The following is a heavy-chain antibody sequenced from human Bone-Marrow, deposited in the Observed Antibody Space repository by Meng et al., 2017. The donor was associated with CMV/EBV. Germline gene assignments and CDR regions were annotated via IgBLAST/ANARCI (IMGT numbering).Heavy chain of an antibody. J-gene: IGHJ4*02. V-gene: IGHV4-59*01. D-gene: IGHD1-7*01. CDR2: IYYSGRT. CDR3: AREGWWAEYNWNYEVIL. CDR1: GGSISSYY. Sequence: SETLSLTCTVSGGSISSYYWSWIRPPPGKGLEWIGYIYYSGRTNYNPSLKSRVTISVDTSQNQFSLKLSSVTAADTAVYYCAREGWWAEYNWNYEVILWGQGTLVTVSS.